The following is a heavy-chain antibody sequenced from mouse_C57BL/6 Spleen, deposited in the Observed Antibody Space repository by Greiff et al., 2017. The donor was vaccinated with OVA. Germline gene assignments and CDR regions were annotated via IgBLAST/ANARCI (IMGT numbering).Heavy chain of an antibody. CDR1: GFTFSSYA. V-gene: IGHV5-4*03. Sequence: EVMLVESGGGLVKPGGSLKLSCAASGFTFSSYAMSWVRQTPEKRLEWVATISDGGSYTYYPDNVKGRFTISRDNAKNNLYLQMSHLKSEDTAMYYCARALDSSAPFAYWGQGTLVTVSA. J-gene: IGHJ3*01. D-gene: IGHD3-2*02. CDR3: ARALDSSAPFAY. CDR2: ISDGGSYT.